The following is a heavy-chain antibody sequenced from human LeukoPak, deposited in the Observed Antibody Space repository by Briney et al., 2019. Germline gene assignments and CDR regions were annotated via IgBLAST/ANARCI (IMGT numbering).Heavy chain of an antibody. CDR1: GGSISSGDYY. J-gene: IGHJ4*02. CDR2: IYYSGST. Sequence: SETLSFTCTVSGGSISSGDYYWSWIRQPPGKGLEWIGYIYYSGSTYYNPSLKSRVTISVDTSKNQFSLKMNSLTAADTAEYYCAGLRYHGGNTVWGQGTPVAVSS. D-gene: IGHD4-23*01. CDR3: AGLRYHGGNTV. V-gene: IGHV4-30-4*02.